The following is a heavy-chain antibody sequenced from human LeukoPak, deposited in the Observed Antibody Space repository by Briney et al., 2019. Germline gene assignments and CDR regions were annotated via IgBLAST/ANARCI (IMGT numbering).Heavy chain of an antibody. CDR2: IYYSGST. CDR1: GGSISSSSNY. Sequence: PSETLSLTCTVSGGSISSSSNYWGWIRQPPGKGLEWIGSIYYSGSTYYNPSLKSRVTISVDTSKNQFSLKLSSVTAADTAVYYCARGCSRCGPSIDYWGQGTLVTVSS. J-gene: IGHJ4*02. V-gene: IGHV4-39*07. D-gene: IGHD2-21*01. CDR3: ARGCSRCGPSIDY.